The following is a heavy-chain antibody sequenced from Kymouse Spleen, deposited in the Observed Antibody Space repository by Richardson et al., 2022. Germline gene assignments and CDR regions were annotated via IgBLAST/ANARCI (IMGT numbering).Heavy chain of an antibody. V-gene: IGHV3-33*01. D-gene: IGHD2-2*02. CDR1: GFTFSSYG. J-gene: IGHJ6*02. CDR2: IWYDGSNK. CDR3: AREVVPAAAYYYYYGMDV. Sequence: QVQLVESGGGVVQPGRSLRLSCAASGFTFSSYGMHWVRQAPGKGLEWVAVIWYDGSNKYYADSVKGRFTISRDNSKNTLYLQMNSLRAEDTAVYYCAREVVPAAAYYYYYGMDVWGQGTTVTVSS.